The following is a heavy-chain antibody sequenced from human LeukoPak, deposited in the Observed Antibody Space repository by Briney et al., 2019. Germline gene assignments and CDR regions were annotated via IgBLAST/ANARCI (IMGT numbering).Heavy chain of an antibody. CDR1: GFTFSSYSMN. J-gene: IGHJ6*03. CDR3: ARLSPSRQYSSSWYGWYYYYYMDV. V-gene: IGHV4-39*01. D-gene: IGHD6-13*01. CDR2: IYYSGST. Sequence: GSLRLSCAASGFTFSSYSMNWVRQPPGKGLEWIGSIYYSGSTYYNPSLKSRVTISVDTSKNQFSLKLSSVTAADTAVYYCARLSPSRQYSSSWYGWYYYYYMDVWGKGTTVTISS.